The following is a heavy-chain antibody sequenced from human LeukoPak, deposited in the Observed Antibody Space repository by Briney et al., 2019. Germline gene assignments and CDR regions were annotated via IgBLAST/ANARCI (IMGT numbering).Heavy chain of an antibody. Sequence: GGSLRLSCAASGFTFISYGMHWVRQAPGKGLEWVAVISYDGSNKYYADSVKGRFTISRDNSKNTLYLQMNSLRAEDTAVYYCASNRLGGYDPYSFSYWGQGTLVTVSS. CDR2: ISYDGSNK. CDR1: GFTFISYG. J-gene: IGHJ1*01. V-gene: IGHV3-30*03. CDR3: ASNRLGGYDPYSFSY. D-gene: IGHD2-21*02.